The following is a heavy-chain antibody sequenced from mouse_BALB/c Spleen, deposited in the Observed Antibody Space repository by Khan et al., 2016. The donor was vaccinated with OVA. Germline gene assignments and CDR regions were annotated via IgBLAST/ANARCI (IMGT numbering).Heavy chain of an antibody. D-gene: IGHD2-2*01. CDR3: ARREKYGYDPSWFAY. V-gene: IGHV1-52*01. CDR1: GYTFTSYW. J-gene: IGHJ3*01. Sequence: QVQLKQSGAELVRPGASVKLSCKASGYTFTSYWMNWVRQRPRQGLEWIGKINPSDSESHYNQMFKDKATLTVDKSSGTAYMQLSSLTSADSVVYYCARREKYGYDPSWFAYWGQGTLVTVSA. CDR2: INPSDSES.